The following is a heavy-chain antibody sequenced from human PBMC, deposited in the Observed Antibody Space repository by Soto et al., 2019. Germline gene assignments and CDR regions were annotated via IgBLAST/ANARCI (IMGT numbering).Heavy chain of an antibody. CDR3: ARGIGGYSYGLGPFIDY. CDR1: GGSISSSSYY. V-gene: IGHV4-39*01. CDR2: IYYSGST. J-gene: IGHJ4*02. D-gene: IGHD5-18*01. Sequence: PSEILSLTCTVSGGSISSSSYYWGWIRQPPGKGLEWIGSIYYSGSTYYNPSLKSRVTISVDTSKNQFSLKLSSVTAADTAVYYCARGIGGYSYGLGPFIDYWGQGTLVTVSS.